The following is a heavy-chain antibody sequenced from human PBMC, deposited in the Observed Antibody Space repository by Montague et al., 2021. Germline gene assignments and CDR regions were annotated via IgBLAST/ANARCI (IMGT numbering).Heavy chain of an antibody. CDR2: IHNIVNT. CDR3: GRVTASDEDTVYPFFDY. Sequence: SETLSLTCTVSGGSVSGRNYYWGWIRQPPGKGLEWLGRIHNIVNTNYHPSLSSRVTISADTSKNHLSLKLTSVTAADTAVYYCGRVTASDEDTVYPFFDYWGLGKLVTVSS. V-gene: IGHV4-61*03. J-gene: IGHJ4*02. D-gene: IGHD5/OR15-5a*01. CDR1: GGSVSGRNYY.